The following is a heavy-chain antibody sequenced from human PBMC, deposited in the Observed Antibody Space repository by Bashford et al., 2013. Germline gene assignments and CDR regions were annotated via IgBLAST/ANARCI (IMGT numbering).Heavy chain of an antibody. V-gene: IGHV3-35*01. CDR1: GFTFSTYA. D-gene: IGHD3-22*01. CDR2: VSWNGSRT. Sequence: HSGGSLRLSCAASGFTFSTYAMNWVHQAPGKGLEWVSGVSWNGSRTHYADSVKGRFIISRDNSRNTLYLQTNSLRAEDTAVYHSSGYYYGTFDYWGQGTLVTVSS. CDR3: SGYYYGTFDY. J-gene: IGHJ4*02.